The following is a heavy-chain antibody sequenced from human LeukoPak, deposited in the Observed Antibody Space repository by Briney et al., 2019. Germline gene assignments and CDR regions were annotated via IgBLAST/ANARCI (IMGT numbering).Heavy chain of an antibody. CDR1: GGSFSGYY. Sequence: PSETLSLTWAVYGGSFSGYYWSWIRQPPGKGLEWIGEINHSGSTNYNPSLKSRVTISVDTSKNQFSLKLSSVTAADTAVYYCAREHCSSTSCPEYFQHWGQGTLVTVSS. CDR3: AREHCSSTSCPEYFQH. D-gene: IGHD2-2*01. CDR2: INHSGST. J-gene: IGHJ1*01. V-gene: IGHV4-34*01.